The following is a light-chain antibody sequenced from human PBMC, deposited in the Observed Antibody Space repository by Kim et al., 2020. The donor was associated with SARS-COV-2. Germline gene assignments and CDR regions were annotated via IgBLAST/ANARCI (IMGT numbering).Light chain of an antibody. J-gene: IGKJ4*01. Sequence: DIQMTQSPSTLSASVGDRVTITCRASQSISSWLAWYQQKPGKAPKLLIYKASSLEGGVPSRFSGSGSGTEFTLTISSLQPDDFATYYCQQSNSYSLTFGGGTKADIK. CDR1: QSISSW. CDR2: KAS. V-gene: IGKV1-5*03. CDR3: QQSNSYSLT.